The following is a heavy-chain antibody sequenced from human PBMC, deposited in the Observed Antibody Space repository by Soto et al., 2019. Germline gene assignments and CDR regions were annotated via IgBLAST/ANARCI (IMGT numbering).Heavy chain of an antibody. Sequence: SETLSLTCAVHGSFISYYWTWIRQSPGKGLEWIGEINSSGSTNYNPSLKSRVTISVDTSKNQFSLKLRSVTPADTAVYYCVALDGALDYWGPGTLVTVSS. CDR3: VALDGALDY. J-gene: IGHJ4*02. CDR2: INSSGST. D-gene: IGHD3-10*01. V-gene: IGHV4-34*01. CDR1: GSFISYY.